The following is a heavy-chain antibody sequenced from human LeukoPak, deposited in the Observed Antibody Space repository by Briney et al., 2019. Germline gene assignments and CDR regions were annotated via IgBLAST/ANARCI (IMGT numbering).Heavy chain of an antibody. V-gene: IGHV3-21*01. J-gene: IGHJ4*02. CDR1: GFTFSSYS. CDR2: ISSSSSYI. D-gene: IGHD3-22*01. CDR3: ARDPDSSGYWSHFDY. Sequence: PGGSLRLSCAASGFTFSSYSMNWVRQAPGKGLEWVSSISSSSSYIYYADSVKGRFTISRDNAKNSLYLQMNSLRAEDTAVYYCARDPDSSGYWSHFDYWGQGTLVTVSS.